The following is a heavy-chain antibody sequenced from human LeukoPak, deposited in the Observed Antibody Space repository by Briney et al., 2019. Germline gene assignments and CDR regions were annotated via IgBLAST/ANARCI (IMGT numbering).Heavy chain of an antibody. CDR3: ARHLSGVTGYSYGRGIDY. CDR2: ISGSGDST. CDR1: GFTFSSYG. J-gene: IGHJ4*02. V-gene: IGHV3-23*01. Sequence: GGSLRLSCAASGFTFSSYGMSWVRQAPGKGLDWVSAISGSGDSTYYADSVKGRFTISRDNSKNTLFLQMNSLRAEDTAVYYCARHLSGVTGYSYGRGIDYWGQGTLVTVSS. D-gene: IGHD5-18*01.